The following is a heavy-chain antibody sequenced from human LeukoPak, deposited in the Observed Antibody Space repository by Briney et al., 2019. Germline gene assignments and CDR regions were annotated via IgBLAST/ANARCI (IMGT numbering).Heavy chain of an antibody. J-gene: IGHJ4*02. V-gene: IGHV4-39*07. CDR1: GGSISSSSYY. D-gene: IGHD4-23*01. Sequence: PSETLSLTCTVSGGSISSSSYYWGWIRQPPGKGLEWIGSIYYSGSTYYNPSLKSRVTISVDTSKNQFSLKLSSVTAADTAVYYCARKPYGGNPFDYWGQGTLVTVSS. CDR3: ARKPYGGNPFDY. CDR2: IYYSGST.